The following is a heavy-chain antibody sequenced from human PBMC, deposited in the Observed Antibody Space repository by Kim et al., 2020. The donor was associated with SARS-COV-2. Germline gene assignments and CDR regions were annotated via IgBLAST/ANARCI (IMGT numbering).Heavy chain of an antibody. Sequence: SETLSLTCAVSGGSFSDNYYNWIRQPPGKGLEWIREIHRSGSPKYNPSLKSRVTISLDTSKNQFSLKLTSVTAADTALYYCTRGNLSPRLQYWGEAALVT. CDR3: TRGNLSPRLQY. V-gene: IGHV4-34*01. J-gene: IGHJ4*02. CDR1: GGSFSDNY. CDR2: IHRSGSP.